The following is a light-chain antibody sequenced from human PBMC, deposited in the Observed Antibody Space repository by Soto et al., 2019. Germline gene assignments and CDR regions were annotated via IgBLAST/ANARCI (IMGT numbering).Light chain of an antibody. Sequence: DIQMTQSPSSLSASVGDRVTITCRASQSISFYLNWYQQKPGKAHKVLIYAASNLQSGVPPRFSGSGSGTEFTLTISSLQPEDFATYYCQQSYSIPITFGQGTRLEI. V-gene: IGKV1-39*01. CDR3: QQSYSIPIT. CDR1: QSISFY. J-gene: IGKJ5*01. CDR2: AAS.